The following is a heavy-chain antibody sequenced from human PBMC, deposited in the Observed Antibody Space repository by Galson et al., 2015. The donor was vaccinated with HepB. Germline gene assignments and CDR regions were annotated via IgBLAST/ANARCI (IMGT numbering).Heavy chain of an antibody. CDR3: ATDGGEQQLVPHDY. CDR1: GYSISSGYY. V-gene: IGHV4-38-2*02. D-gene: IGHD6-13*01. Sequence: LSLTCTVSGYSISSGYYWGWIRQPPGKGLEWIGSIYHSGSTYYNPSLKSRVTISVDTSKNQFSLKLSSVTAADTAVYYCATDGGEQQLVPHDYWGQGTLVTVSS. J-gene: IGHJ4*02. CDR2: IYHSGST.